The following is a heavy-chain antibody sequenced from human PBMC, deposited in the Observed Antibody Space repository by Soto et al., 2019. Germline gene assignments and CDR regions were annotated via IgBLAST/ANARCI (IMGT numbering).Heavy chain of an antibody. CDR2: IYYSGST. D-gene: IGHD2-2*01. CDR1: GGSISSYY. CDR3: ARLDCSSTSEARGWYYYMDV. J-gene: IGHJ6*03. Sequence: SETLSLTCTVSGGSISSYYWSWIRQPPGKGLEWIGYIYYSGSTNYNPSLKSRVTISVDTSKNQFSLKLGSVTAADTAVYYCARLDCSSTSEARGWYYYMDVWGKGTTVTVSS. V-gene: IGHV4-59*08.